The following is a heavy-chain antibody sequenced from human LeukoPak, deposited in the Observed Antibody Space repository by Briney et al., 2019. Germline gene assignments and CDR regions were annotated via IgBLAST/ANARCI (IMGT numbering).Heavy chain of an antibody. J-gene: IGHJ4*02. D-gene: IGHD2-21*01. CDR3: AKGYCGGDCPFDY. Sequence: GGSLRLSCAASGFTFSSYGMHWVRQASGKGLEWVATISYDGSNKYYEDSVKGRITISRDNSKNTQYLQMNSLRAEDTAVYYCAKGYCGGDCPFDYWGQGTLVTVSS. CDR2: ISYDGSNK. CDR1: GFTFSSYG. V-gene: IGHV3-30*18.